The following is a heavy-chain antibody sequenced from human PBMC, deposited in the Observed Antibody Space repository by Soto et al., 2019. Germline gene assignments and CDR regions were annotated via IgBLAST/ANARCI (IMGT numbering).Heavy chain of an antibody. CDR2: INHSGST. J-gene: IGHJ4*02. Sequence: PSETLSLPCAVYGESFSGYYWSWIRQPPGKGLEWIGEINHSGSTNYNPSLKSRVTMSVNTSKNQFSLKLSSVTAADTAMYYCAGNIVATISSFDYWGQGTLVTVSS. D-gene: IGHD5-12*01. CDR1: GESFSGYY. CDR3: AGNIVATISSFDY. V-gene: IGHV4-34*01.